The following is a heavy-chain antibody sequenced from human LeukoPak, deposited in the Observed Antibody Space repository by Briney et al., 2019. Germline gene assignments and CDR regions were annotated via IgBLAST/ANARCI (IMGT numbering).Heavy chain of an antibody. D-gene: IGHD6-19*01. CDR3: VRDGWREEDI. CDR1: GGTFSSYA. Sequence: GASVKVSCKASGGTFSSYAISWVRQAPGQGLEWMGGIIPIFGTANYAQKFQGRVTITADESTSTAYMELSSVRSEDTAVYYCVRDGWREEDICGRGTMVIVSS. V-gene: IGHV1-69*01. J-gene: IGHJ3*02. CDR2: IIPIFGTA.